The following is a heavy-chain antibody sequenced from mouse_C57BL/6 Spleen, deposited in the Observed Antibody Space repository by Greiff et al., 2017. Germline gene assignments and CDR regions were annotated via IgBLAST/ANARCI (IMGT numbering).Heavy chain of an antibody. D-gene: IGHD2-3*01. CDR3: TRDIYDGYYDAMDY. Sequence: EVKLVESGEGLVKPGGSLKLSCAASGFTFSSYAMSWVRQTPEKRLEWVAYISSGGDYISYADTVKGRFTISRENARNTLYLQMSSLKSEDTAMYYCTRDIYDGYYDAMDYWGQGTSVTVSS. CDR1: GFTFSSYA. CDR2: ISSGGDYI. V-gene: IGHV5-9-1*02. J-gene: IGHJ4*01.